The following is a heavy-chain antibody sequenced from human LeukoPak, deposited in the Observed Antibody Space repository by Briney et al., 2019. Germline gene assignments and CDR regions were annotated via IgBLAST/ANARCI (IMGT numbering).Heavy chain of an antibody. CDR2: VKPDTGGI. V-gene: IGHV1-2*02. J-gene: IGHJ4*02. Sequence: ASVKVSCKASGYTFSDYSLHWVRQAPGQGLEWMGWVKPDTGGINYAQKFQGRVTMTRDTSITTASMELSRLKSDDTAVYYCATVASWDYGAGSFYTLVYWGQGTVVTVSS. CDR1: GYTFSDYS. CDR3: ATVASWDYGAGSFYTLVY. D-gene: IGHD3-10*01.